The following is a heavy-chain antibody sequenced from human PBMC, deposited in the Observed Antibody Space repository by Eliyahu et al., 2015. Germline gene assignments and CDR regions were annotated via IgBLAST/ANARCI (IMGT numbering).Heavy chain of an antibody. CDR3: AREDYDYVWGSYRSNWFDP. CDR2: IYYSGST. CDR1: GGSISSXSYY. J-gene: IGHJ5*02. D-gene: IGHD3-16*02. V-gene: IGHV4-39*01. Sequence: QLQLQESGPGLVKPSETLSLTCTVSGGSISSXSYYWGWIRXPPGKGLEWIGSIYYSGSTYYNPSLKSRVTISVDTSKNQFSLKLSSVTAADTAVYYCAREDYDYVWGSYRSNWFDPWGQGTLVTVSS.